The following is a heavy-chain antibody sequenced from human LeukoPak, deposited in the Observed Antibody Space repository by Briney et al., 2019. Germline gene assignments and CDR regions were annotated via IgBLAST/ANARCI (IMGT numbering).Heavy chain of an antibody. Sequence: AGGSLRLSCAASGFTFSDFWMHWVRQTPGKGLVWVSRINPDGSTISYADSVKGRFTISRDNAKNTLYLQMNSLRAEDTAVYYCTRDMWGTFDYWGQGTLVTVSS. CDR1: GFTFSDFW. J-gene: IGHJ4*02. D-gene: IGHD7-27*01. CDR2: INPDGSTI. CDR3: TRDMWGTFDY. V-gene: IGHV3-74*01.